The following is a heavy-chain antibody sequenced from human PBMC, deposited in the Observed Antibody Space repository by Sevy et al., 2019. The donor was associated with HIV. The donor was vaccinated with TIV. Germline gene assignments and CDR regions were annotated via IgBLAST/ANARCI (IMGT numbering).Heavy chain of an antibody. J-gene: IGHJ6*02. CDR1: GGSFSGYY. D-gene: IGHD3-3*01. CDR3: ARRGDFWYYYYYGMDV. V-gene: IGHV4-34*01. Sequence: TESLSLTCAVYGGSFSGYYWSWIRQPPGKGLEWIGEINHSGSTNYNPSLKSRVTISVDTSKNQFSLKLSSVTAADTAVYYCARRGDFWYYYYYGMDVWGQGTTVTVSS. CDR2: INHSGST.